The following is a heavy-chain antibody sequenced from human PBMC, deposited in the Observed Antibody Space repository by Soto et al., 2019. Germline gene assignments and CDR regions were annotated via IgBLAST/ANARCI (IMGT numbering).Heavy chain of an antibody. D-gene: IGHD4-17*01. V-gene: IGHV3-21*01. CDR2: LTSISTFI. J-gene: IGHJ4*02. CDR3: VRHASDYVLEY. CDR1: GFTFGSYS. Sequence: EVQLVESGGGLVKPGGSLRLSCAASGFTFGSYSMNWVRQAPGKGLEWVASLTSISTFIYYADSVKGRFTISRDNANNSLFLHMSSLRVEDTAVYFCVRHASDYVLEYWGQGPPVTVSS.